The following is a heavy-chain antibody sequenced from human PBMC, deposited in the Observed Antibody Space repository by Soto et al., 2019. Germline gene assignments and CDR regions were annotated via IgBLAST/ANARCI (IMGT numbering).Heavy chain of an antibody. Sequence: GGSLRLSCAASGFTFSSHAMHWVRQAPGKGLEWVAVISYDGSNKYYADSVKGRFTISRDNSKNTLYLQMNSLRAEDTAVYYCAREGYYYGSGSPDGSWFDPWGQGTLVTVSS. J-gene: IGHJ5*02. CDR2: ISYDGSNK. CDR1: GFTFSSHA. D-gene: IGHD3-10*01. CDR3: AREGYYYGSGSPDGSWFDP. V-gene: IGHV3-30-3*01.